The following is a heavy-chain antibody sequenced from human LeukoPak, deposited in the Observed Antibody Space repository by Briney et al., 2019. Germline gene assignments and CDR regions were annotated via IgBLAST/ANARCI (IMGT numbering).Heavy chain of an antibody. CDR2: IIPILGIA. CDR1: GYTFTGYY. J-gene: IGHJ6*02. V-gene: IGHV1-69*04. Sequence: ASVKVSCKASGYTFTGYYMHWVRQAPGQGLEWMGRIIPILGIANYAQKFQGRVTITADKSTSTAYMELSSLRSEDTAVYYCARERSADDYGVYYYYGMDVWGQGTTVTVSS. CDR3: ARERSADDYGVYYYYGMDV. D-gene: IGHD4-17*01.